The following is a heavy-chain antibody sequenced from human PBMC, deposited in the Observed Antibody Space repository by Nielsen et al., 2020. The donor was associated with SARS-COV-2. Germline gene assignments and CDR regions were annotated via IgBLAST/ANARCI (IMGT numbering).Heavy chain of an antibody. CDR1: GFTFSSYA. V-gene: IGHV3-30*04. D-gene: IGHD4-23*01. CDR3: AKDIGGKFDY. CDR2: ISYDGSNK. Sequence: GESLKISCAASGFTFSSYAMHWVRQAPGKGLEWVAVISYDGSNKYYADSVKGRFTISRDNSKNTLYLQMNSLRTEDTALYYCAKDIGGKFDYWGQGTLVTVSS. J-gene: IGHJ4*02.